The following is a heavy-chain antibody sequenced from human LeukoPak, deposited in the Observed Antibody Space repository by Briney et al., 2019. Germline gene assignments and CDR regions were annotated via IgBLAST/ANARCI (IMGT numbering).Heavy chain of an antibody. CDR3: ARDRYDSSGYYPDY. CDR2: IYTSGST. J-gene: IGHJ4*02. Sequence: SETLSLTCTVSGGSISSYYWSWIRQPAGKGLGWIGRIYTSGSTNYNPSLKSRVTMSVDTSKNQFSLKLSSVTAADTAVYYCARDRYDSSGYYPDYWGQGTLVTVSS. D-gene: IGHD3-22*01. V-gene: IGHV4-4*07. CDR1: GGSISSYY.